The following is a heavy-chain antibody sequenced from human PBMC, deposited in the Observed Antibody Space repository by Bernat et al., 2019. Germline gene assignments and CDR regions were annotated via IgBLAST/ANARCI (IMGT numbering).Heavy chain of an antibody. CDR1: GFTFSGHW. J-gene: IGHJ6*02. CDR3: ARVPSLGYCSGGSCYSHGMDV. V-gene: IGHV3-74*01. Sequence: EVQLVESGGGLVQPGGSLRLSCAASGFTFSGHWMHWVRQAPGKGLVWVSRSNSDGSSTSYADSVKGRFTISRDNAKNTLYLQMNSLRAEDTAVYYCARVPSLGYCSGGSCYSHGMDVWGQGTTVTVSS. D-gene: IGHD2-15*01. CDR2: SNSDGSST.